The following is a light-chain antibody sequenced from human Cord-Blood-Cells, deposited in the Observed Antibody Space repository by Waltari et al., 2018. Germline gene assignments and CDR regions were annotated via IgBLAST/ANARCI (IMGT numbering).Light chain of an antibody. V-gene: IGKV1-5*03. J-gene: IGKJ1*01. CDR2: QAS. CDR3: EQYNSYST. Sequence: DFQMTQSPSTLSASVGDRVTITSRASQSMSSWLAWYQQKPGKVPKLLIYQASSLESGGPSRFSGSGSGTEFTLTISSLQPDDFATYYCEQYNSYSTFGQGTKVEIK. CDR1: QSMSSW.